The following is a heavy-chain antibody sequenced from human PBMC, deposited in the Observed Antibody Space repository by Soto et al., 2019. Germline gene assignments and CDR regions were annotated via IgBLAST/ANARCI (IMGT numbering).Heavy chain of an antibody. V-gene: IGHV4-4*02. CDR2: VYQSEY. J-gene: IGHJ4*02. Sequence: QVQLQESGPGLVKPSGTLYLTCTVSGASITNSAWWSWVRQTPEKGLEWIGAVYQSEYNKQSPLRSRVSMSVDASRNQFSLRLSSVTAADTAVYYCARGRGGDGGIGYWGQGTLVTVSS. CDR3: ARGRGGDGGIGY. CDR1: GASITNSAW. D-gene: IGHD4-17*01.